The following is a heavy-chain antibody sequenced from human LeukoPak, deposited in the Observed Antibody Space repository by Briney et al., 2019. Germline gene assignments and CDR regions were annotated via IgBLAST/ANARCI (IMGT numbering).Heavy chain of an antibody. CDR1: GFTFSSYW. V-gene: IGHV3-74*01. CDR2: INSDGSST. CDR3: TRDTGCPGGTCYSFYDY. D-gene: IGHD2-15*01. Sequence: PGGSLRLSCAAFGFTFSSYWMHWVRQAPGKGLVWVSRINSDGSSTSYADSVKGRFTISRDNAKNTLYLQMNSLRAEDTAVYYCTRDTGCPGGTCYSFYDYWGQGTLVTVSS. J-gene: IGHJ4*02.